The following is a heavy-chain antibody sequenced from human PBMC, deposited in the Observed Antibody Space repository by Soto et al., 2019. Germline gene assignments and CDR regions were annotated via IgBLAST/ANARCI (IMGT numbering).Heavy chain of an antibody. CDR3: ARTGYSSSWYPETWYFQH. CDR1: GGSISSSSYY. V-gene: IGHV4-39*01. J-gene: IGHJ1*01. CDR2: IYYSGST. Sequence: SETLSLTCTVSGGSISSSSYYWGWIRQPPGKGLEWIGSIYYSGSTYYNPSLKSRVTISVDTSKNQFSLKLSSVTAADTAVYYCARTGYSSSWYPETWYFQHWGQGTLVTVSS. D-gene: IGHD6-13*01.